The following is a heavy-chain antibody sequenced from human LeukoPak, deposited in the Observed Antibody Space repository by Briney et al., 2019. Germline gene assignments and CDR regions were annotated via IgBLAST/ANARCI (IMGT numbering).Heavy chain of an antibody. Sequence: GGSLRLSCAASGFIVSTKYMGWVRQSPGKGLEWVSVIYGGGNTYYAHSVKGRFTISTDNSKNTLYLQMNSLRPEDTAVFYCAFQFGVATGLDYWGQGSLVTVSS. J-gene: IGHJ4*02. D-gene: IGHD3-3*01. CDR3: AFQFGVATGLDY. CDR1: GFIVSTKY. V-gene: IGHV3-66*02. CDR2: IYGGGNT.